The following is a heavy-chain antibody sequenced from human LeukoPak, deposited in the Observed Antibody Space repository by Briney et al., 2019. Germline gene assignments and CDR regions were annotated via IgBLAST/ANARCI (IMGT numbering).Heavy chain of an antibody. D-gene: IGHD6-13*01. CDR2: ISSNGGST. CDR3: ARDKEAAAGTYLGAFDI. Sequence: PGGSLRLSCAASGFTFSSYAMHWVRQAPGKGLEYVSAISSNGGSTCYANSVKGRFTISRDNSKNTLYLQMGSLRAEDMAVYYCARDKEAAAGTYLGAFDIWGQGTVVTVSS. J-gene: IGHJ3*02. V-gene: IGHV3-64*01. CDR1: GFTFSSYA.